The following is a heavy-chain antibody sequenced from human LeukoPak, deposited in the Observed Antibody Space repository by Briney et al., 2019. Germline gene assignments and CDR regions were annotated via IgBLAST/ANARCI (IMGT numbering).Heavy chain of an antibody. D-gene: IGHD2/OR15-2a*01. CDR1: GGSISSSNYY. Sequence: SETLSLTCTVSGGSISSSNYYWGWIRQPPGKGLEWIGNIYYSGTTYYNPSLKSRVTISLDTSKNQFSLKLSSVTAADTAVYYCAGHHPRNTVDFWGQGTLVTVSS. J-gene: IGHJ4*02. CDR3: AGHHPRNTVDF. CDR2: IYYSGTT. V-gene: IGHV4-39*01.